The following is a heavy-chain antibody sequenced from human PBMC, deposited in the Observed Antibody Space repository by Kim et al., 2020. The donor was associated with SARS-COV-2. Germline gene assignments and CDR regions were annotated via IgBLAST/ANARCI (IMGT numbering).Heavy chain of an antibody. CDR2: IKKDGSEK. CDR1: GFTFSSYW. CDR3: ARAGSGSYYWANWFDP. J-gene: IGHJ5*02. V-gene: IGHV3-7*01. D-gene: IGHD3-10*01. Sequence: GGSLRLSCAASGFTFSSYWMSWVRQAPGKGLEWVANIKKDGSEKYYVDSVKGRFTISRDNAKNSLYLQMNSLRAEDTAVYYCARAGSGSYYWANWFDPWGQGTLVTVSS.